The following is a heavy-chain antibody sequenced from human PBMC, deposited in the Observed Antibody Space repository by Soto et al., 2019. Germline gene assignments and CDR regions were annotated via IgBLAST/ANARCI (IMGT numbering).Heavy chain of an antibody. D-gene: IGHD4-17*01. Sequence: EVQLVESGGGLVQPGGSLRLSCGASGFTVSSHYMSLVRQAPGKGLEWVSIIYSGGKTYYADSVKGKFTISRDSSKNTMYLQMNSLRAEDTAVYFCARSRYGDGDYFDPWGQGTLVTVSS. V-gene: IGHV3-66*01. CDR3: ARSRYGDGDYFDP. CDR1: GFTVSSHY. CDR2: IYSGGKT. J-gene: IGHJ5*02.